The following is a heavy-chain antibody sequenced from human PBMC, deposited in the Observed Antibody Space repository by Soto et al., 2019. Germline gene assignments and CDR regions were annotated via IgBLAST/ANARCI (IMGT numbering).Heavy chain of an antibody. V-gene: IGHV1-69*02. Sequence: QVQLVQSGAEVKKPGASLRVSCETSGGTSTIYPITWVRQAPGQGLQWMGRIVPTLRITNYAQEFQGRLTITAVSPASTAPIYLTRLTARDTSVYACATYTCGAGRVGVHAWGQGSLVTVSP. CDR3: ATYTCGAGRVGVHA. CDR1: GGTSTIYP. D-gene: IGHD1-1*01. CDR2: IVPTLRIT. J-gene: IGHJ5*02.